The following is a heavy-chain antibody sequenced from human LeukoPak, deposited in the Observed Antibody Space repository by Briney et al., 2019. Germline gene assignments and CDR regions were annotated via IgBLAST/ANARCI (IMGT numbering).Heavy chain of an antibody. CDR1: GYIFTDYY. J-gene: IGHJ4*02. CDR2: INPDSGDT. Sequence: ASVKVSCKASGYIFTDYYIHWVRQAPGQGLEWMGWINPDSGDTNYAQKFQGRVTMTRGTSISTAYMEMSSLRSEDTAVYYCARLGYSSGWTKIYFDYWGQGTLVTVSS. CDR3: ARLGYSSGWTKIYFDY. V-gene: IGHV1-2*02. D-gene: IGHD6-19*01.